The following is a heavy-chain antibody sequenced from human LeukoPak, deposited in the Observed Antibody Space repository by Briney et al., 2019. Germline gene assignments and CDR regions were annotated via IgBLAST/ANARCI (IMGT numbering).Heavy chain of an antibody. Sequence: KPSETLSLTCAVYGESFSGYHWTWVRQPPGKGLEWIGEINHFGSANYKPSLKSRVIISVDTSKNQFSLKLSSVTDADTAVYYCARVVDTTGYYAPFDYWGQGTLVTVSS. CDR3: ARVVDTTGYYAPFDY. CDR1: GESFSGYH. J-gene: IGHJ4*02. D-gene: IGHD3-22*01. CDR2: INHFGSA. V-gene: IGHV4-34*01.